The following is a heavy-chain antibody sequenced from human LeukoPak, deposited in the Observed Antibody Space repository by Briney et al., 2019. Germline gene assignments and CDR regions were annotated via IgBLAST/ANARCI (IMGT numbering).Heavy chain of an antibody. CDR1: GYTFTNYD. CDR2: MNPNSGYS. V-gene: IGHV1-8*01. D-gene: IGHD2-2*01. Sequence: ASVKVSCKASGYTFTNYDINWVRQATGQGLEWMGWMNPNSGYSHSVDKFQGRVTMTRDTSIRTAYMELSGLRSDDTAVYYCARRYCISTGCSAFDYWGPGTPVTVSS. CDR3: ARRYCISTGCSAFDY. J-gene: IGHJ4*02.